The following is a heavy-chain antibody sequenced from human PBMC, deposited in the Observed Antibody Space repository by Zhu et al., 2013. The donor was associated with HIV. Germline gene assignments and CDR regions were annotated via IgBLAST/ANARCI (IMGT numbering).Heavy chain of an antibody. Sequence: QVQLQESGPGLVKPSETLSLTCIVSGYSISSGYYWGWIRQPPGKGLEWIGSIFHSGSTYYNPSLKSRVTISVDTSKKQFSLSLSSVAAADTAVYFCARGHKAPYSGSYYFHPWGQGTLVTVSS. J-gene: IGHJ5*02. V-gene: IGHV4-38-2*02. CDR2: IFHSGST. CDR3: ARGHKAPYSGSYYFHP. CDR1: GYSISSGYY. D-gene: IGHD1-26*01.